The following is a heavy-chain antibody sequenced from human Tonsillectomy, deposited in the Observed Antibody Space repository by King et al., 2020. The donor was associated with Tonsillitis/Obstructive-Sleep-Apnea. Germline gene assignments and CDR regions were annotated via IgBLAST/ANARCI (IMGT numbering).Heavy chain of an antibody. V-gene: IGHV7-4-1*02. CDR1: GYTFTSFA. CDR3: ARVGKPVDTIMHRYYYFYMDV. J-gene: IGHJ6*03. Sequence: HVQLVQSGSELKKPGASVKVSCKASGYTFTSFAMNWVRQAPGQGLEWMGWINTNTENPTYAQGFTGRFVFSLDTSVNTAYLQISGLKAEDTAVYYCARVGKPVDTIMHRYYYFYMDVWGEGTAVTVSS. CDR2: INTNTENP. D-gene: IGHD5-18*01.